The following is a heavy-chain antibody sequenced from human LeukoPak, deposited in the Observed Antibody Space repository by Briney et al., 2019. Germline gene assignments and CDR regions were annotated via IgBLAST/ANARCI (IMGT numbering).Heavy chain of an antibody. CDR2: INPNSGGT. Sequence: ASVKVSCKASGYTFTGYYMHWVRQAPGQGLEWMGWINPNSGGTNYAQKFQGRVTMTRDTSISTAYRELSRLRSDDTAVYYCARARYNWNSHLDYWGQGTLVTVSS. CDR3: ARARYNWNSHLDY. J-gene: IGHJ4*02. V-gene: IGHV1-2*02. CDR1: GYTFTGYY. D-gene: IGHD1-1*01.